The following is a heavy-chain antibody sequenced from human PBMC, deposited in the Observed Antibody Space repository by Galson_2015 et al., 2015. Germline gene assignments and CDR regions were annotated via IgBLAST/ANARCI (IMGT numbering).Heavy chain of an antibody. Sequence: SLRLSCAASGFSLSDYYLSWVRQAPGKGLEWVSFIANSESDTNYGDSVKGRFTISRDNAKNSLYLQMNSLRAEDTAVYYCARDMGCRGGSCYSDKWGQGTSVTVSS. D-gene: IGHD2-15*01. CDR3: ARDMGCRGGSCYSDK. J-gene: IGHJ4*02. V-gene: IGHV3-11*06. CDR1: GFSLSDYY. CDR2: IANSESDT.